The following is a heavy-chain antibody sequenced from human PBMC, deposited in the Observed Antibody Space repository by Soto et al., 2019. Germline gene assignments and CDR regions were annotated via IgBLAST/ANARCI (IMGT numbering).Heavy chain of an antibody. V-gene: IGHV3-23*01. D-gene: IGHD6-19*01. J-gene: IGHJ4*02. CDR3: AKDSWASGWYDLDY. Sequence: QLGGSLRLSCAASGFTFSSFAMNWVRQAPGRGLEWVSFISGSGGTTYYADSVKGRFAISRDKSKNTLYLQLNSLRAEDTAVYYCAKDSWASGWYDLDYWGQGILVTVSS. CDR1: GFTFSSFA. CDR2: ISGSGGTT.